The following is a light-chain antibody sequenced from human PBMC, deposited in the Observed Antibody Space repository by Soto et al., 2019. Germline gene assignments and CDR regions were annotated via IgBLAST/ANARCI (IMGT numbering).Light chain of an antibody. CDR3: RSSTSSSTYI. J-gene: IGLJ1*01. CDR1: SSDVGAYSS. Sequence: QSALTQPASVSGSPGQSITISCTGTSSDVGAYSSVSWYQQHPDKAPKLIIYSVSYRSSGVSDRFSGSKSDNTASLTISGLHTEDEADYYCRSSTSSSTYIVGTGTKLTVL. CDR2: SVS. V-gene: IGLV2-14*03.